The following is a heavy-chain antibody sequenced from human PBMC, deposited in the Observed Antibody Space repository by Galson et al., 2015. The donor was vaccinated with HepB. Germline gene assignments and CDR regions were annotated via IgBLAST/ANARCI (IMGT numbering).Heavy chain of an antibody. CDR1: GGTFSRYG. Sequence: SVKVSCKASGGTFSRYGINWVRQAPGQGLEWMGKITPIFGIVNYAQSFQGRVTISADKSTSTVYMDLISLRSEDTAVYYCARGSGQTWNDVGWPDPWGQGTLVTVSS. CDR2: ITPIFGIV. CDR3: ARGSGQTWNDVGWPDP. D-gene: IGHD1-1*01. V-gene: IGHV1-69*04. J-gene: IGHJ5*02.